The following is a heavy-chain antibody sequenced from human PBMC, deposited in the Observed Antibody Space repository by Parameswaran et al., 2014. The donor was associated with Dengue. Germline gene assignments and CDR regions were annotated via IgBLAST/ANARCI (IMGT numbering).Heavy chain of an antibody. V-gene: IGHV1-8*01. Sequence: WVRQAPGQGLEWVGWMNPNSGETAYARRFQGRITMTRTTSINTAYLEMSSLRSEDTAVYFCTRLRSLNQYVDWLSKHYFFDYWAREPWSRLL. CDR2: MNPNSGET. D-gene: IGHD3/OR15-3a*01. CDR3: TRLRSLNQYVDWLSKHYFFDY. J-gene: IGHJ4*02.